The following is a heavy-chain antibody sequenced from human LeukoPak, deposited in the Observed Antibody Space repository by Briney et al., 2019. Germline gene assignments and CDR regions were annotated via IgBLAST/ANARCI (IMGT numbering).Heavy chain of an antibody. J-gene: IGHJ4*02. V-gene: IGHV4-59*01. Sequence: SETLYLTCTVSGGTFSSYYWSWVRQPPGKGLEWIGYIYYSGSNNYNPSLKSRVTISVDTSKNQFSLKLSSVTAADTAVYYCARENTRDGYNLFDYWGQGALVTVSS. CDR2: IYYSGSN. CDR3: ARENTRDGYNLFDY. CDR1: GGTFSSYY. D-gene: IGHD5-24*01.